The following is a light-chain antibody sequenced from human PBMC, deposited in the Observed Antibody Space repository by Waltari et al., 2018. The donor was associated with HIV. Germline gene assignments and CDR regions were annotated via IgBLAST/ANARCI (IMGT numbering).Light chain of an antibody. CDR2: DAS. J-gene: IGKJ5*01. Sequence: EIVLTQSPATLSLSPGEPATLSCRTSQSVHSYLAWYQQKPGEAPRLLIYDASTRAPGIPARFSGSGSPTDFTLTISGLEPEDIGVYYCQQRNMWPPGGPTFGQGTQLEMK. CDR3: QQRNMWPPGGPT. CDR1: QSVHSY. V-gene: IGKV3-11*01.